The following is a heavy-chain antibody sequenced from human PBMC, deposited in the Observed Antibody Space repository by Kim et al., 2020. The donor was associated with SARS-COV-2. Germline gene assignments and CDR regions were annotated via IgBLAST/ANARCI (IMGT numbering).Heavy chain of an antibody. CDR3: ARPHRWGFIAARGAVDY. J-gene: IGHJ4*02. CDR2: IYYSGST. Sequence: SETLSLTCTVSGGSISSGGYYWSWIRQHPGKGLEWLVYIYYSGSTYYNPTLKSRVTISVDTSKNQFSLKLSSVTAADTSVYYCARPHRWGFIAARGAVDYWGQGTLVTVSS. V-gene: IGHV4-31*03. D-gene: IGHD6-13*01. CDR1: GGSISSGGYY.